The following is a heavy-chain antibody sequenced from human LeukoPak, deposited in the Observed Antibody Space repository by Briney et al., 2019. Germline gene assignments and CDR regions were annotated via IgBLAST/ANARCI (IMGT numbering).Heavy chain of an antibody. Sequence: GGPLRLSCAASGFSFSGYAMNWVRQAPGKGLEWVSSISESGGDTSCADSVKGRFTISRDNSKNTLYLQMNSLRAEDTAVYYCAKQFVDIWGQGTLVIVSS. CDR3: AKQFVDI. D-gene: IGHD5-24*01. CDR2: ISESGGDT. V-gene: IGHV3-23*01. J-gene: IGHJ5*02. CDR1: GFSFSGYA.